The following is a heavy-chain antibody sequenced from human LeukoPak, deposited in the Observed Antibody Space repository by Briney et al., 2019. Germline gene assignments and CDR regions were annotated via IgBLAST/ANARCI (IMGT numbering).Heavy chain of an antibody. J-gene: IGHJ5*02. Sequence: GGSLRLSCAVSGFTFSGHWMFWVRQAPGKGLEWVSSDGSGTGYTDSVKGRFTVSRDNARNTLYLQMNSLRAEDTAVYYCATGDKELLFKRRKGGFDPWGQGTLVTVSS. CDR3: ATGDKELLFKRRKGGFDP. D-gene: IGHD2-2*01. CDR2: DGSGT. V-gene: IGHV3-74*01. CDR1: GFTFSGHW.